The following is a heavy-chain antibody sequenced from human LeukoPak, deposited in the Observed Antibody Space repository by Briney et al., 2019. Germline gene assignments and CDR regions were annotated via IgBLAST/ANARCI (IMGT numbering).Heavy chain of an antibody. CDR3: ARHFCGGDCYSFYYYYYGMDV. J-gene: IGHJ6*02. Sequence: PPETLSLTCTVSGCSISSSSFYWGWIRQPPGKGLEWIGTIYYSGSTYYNPSLRSRVTISVDTSKNQFSLNLSSVTAADTAVYYCARHFCGGDCYSFYYYYYGMDVWGQGTTVTVSS. V-gene: IGHV4-39*01. CDR1: GCSISSSSFY. CDR2: IYYSGST. D-gene: IGHD2-21*02.